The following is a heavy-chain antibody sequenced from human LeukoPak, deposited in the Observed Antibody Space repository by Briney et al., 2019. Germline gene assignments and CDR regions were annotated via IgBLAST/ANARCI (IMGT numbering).Heavy chain of an antibody. CDR3: ARVGSYYEVVY. Sequence: GGSLRLSCAASGFTFSGYGMNWVRQAPGKGLEWVSYISSSSSSIYYADSVKGRFTISRDNAQNSLYLQMNSLRAEDTAVYYCARVGSYYEVVYWGQGTLVTVSS. CDR1: GFTFSGYG. V-gene: IGHV3-48*04. CDR2: ISSSSSSI. J-gene: IGHJ4*02. D-gene: IGHD1-26*01.